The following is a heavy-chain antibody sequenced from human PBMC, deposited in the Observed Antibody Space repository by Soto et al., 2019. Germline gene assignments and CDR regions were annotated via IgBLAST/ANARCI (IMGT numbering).Heavy chain of an antibody. CDR1: GGSISSGDYY. CDR2: IYYSGST. D-gene: IGHD6-13*01. V-gene: IGHV4-30-4*01. J-gene: IGHJ5*02. CDR3: ARVMEQQQLVPFAPYNWFDP. Sequence: SETLSLTCTVSGGSISSGDYYWSWIRQPPGKGLEWIGYIYYSGSTYYNPSLKSRVTISVDTSKNQFSLKLSSVTAADTAVYYCARVMEQQQLVPFAPYNWFDPWGQGTLVTVSS.